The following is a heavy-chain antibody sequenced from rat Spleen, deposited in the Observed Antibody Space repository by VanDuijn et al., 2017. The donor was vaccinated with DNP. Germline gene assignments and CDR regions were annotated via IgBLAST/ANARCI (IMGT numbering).Heavy chain of an antibody. V-gene: IGHV3-3*01. Sequence: EVQLQESGPGLVKPSQSLSLTCSVTGFSITTIYRWNWIRKFPGNKLEWMGSVNSAGSTNYNPSLKSRISITRDTSKNQFFLQLNSVTTEDTATYFCARWPGYNPPYAMDAWGQGTSVTVSS. J-gene: IGHJ4*01. D-gene: IGHD1-4*01. CDR2: VNSAGST. CDR1: GFSITTIYR. CDR3: ARWPGYNPPYAMDA.